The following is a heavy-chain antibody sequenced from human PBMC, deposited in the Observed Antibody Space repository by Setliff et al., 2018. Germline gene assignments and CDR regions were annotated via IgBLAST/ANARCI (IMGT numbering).Heavy chain of an antibody. J-gene: IGHJ4*02. D-gene: IGHD6-19*01. V-gene: IGHV1-18*04. Sequence: ASVKVSCKASGYTFTNSIMNWVRQAPGQGLEWMGWISAYNGNTYHAQKFQDRLSMTTDTSTSTAYMELRSLRAEDTAVYYCARYSSGWFFDYWGQGTPVTVSS. CDR3: ARYSSGWFFDY. CDR1: GYTFTNSI. CDR2: ISAYNGNT.